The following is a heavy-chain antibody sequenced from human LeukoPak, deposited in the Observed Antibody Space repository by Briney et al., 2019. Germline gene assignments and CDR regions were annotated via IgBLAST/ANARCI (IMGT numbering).Heavy chain of an antibody. J-gene: IGHJ4*02. Sequence: GGSLRLSCAASGFTFSSYNMNWVRQAPGKGLEWVSSITSGSSYIYYADSVKGRFTISRDNAKNSLYLQMNSLRAEDTAVYYCAKDSSDSSGYLSSYYFDYWGQGTLVTVSS. V-gene: IGHV3-21*01. CDR2: ITSGSSYI. CDR3: AKDSSDSSGYLSSYYFDY. CDR1: GFTFSSYN. D-gene: IGHD3-22*01.